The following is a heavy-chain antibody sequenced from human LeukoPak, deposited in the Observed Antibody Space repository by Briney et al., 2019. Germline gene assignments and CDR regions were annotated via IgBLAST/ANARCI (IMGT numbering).Heavy chain of an antibody. J-gene: IGHJ4*02. D-gene: IGHD3-10*01. CDR1: GFTFSSSV. V-gene: IGHV3-30*04. CDR3: AKAAYYGSGSYLGSGFDY. CDR2: ISYDGGNK. Sequence: GGSLRLSCAASGFTFSSSVMHWVRQAPGKGLEWVAVISYDGGNKYYADSVKGRFTISRDNSKNTLYLQMNSLRAEDTAVYYCAKAAYYGSGSYLGSGFDYWGQGTLVTVSS.